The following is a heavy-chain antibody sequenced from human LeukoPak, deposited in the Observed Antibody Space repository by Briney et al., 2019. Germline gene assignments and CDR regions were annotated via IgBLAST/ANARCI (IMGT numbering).Heavy chain of an antibody. Sequence: GGSLRLSCVASGFTYSHYGMNWVRQAPGKGLEWVSSISYNSIYIYYADSVKGRFTISRDNAKNTLYLQMNSLRAEDTAVYYCAREHWNDVFVNWFDPWGQGTLVTVSS. CDR2: ISYNSIYI. V-gene: IGHV3-21*01. J-gene: IGHJ5*02. CDR1: GFTYSHYG. D-gene: IGHD1-1*01. CDR3: AREHWNDVFVNWFDP.